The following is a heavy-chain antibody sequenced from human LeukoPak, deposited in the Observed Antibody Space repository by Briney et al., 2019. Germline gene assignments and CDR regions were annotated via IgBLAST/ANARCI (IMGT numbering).Heavy chain of an antibody. V-gene: IGHV3-23*01. D-gene: IGHD5-12*01. CDR3: AKGGYDYVEVAYFDY. CDR2: IIGSSGST. J-gene: IGHJ4*02. CDR1: GFTFSNYS. Sequence: GGSLRLSCAASGFTFSNYSMNWVRQAPGKGLEWVSTIIGSSGSTFYADSVKGRFTISKDTSKNTLYLHMSSLRADDTAVYYCAKGGYDYVEVAYFDYWGQGTLVTVSS.